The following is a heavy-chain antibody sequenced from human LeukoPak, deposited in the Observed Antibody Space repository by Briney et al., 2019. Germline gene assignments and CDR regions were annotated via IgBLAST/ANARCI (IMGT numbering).Heavy chain of an antibody. CDR2: TYNSGST. CDR1: GGSFSGYY. J-gene: IGHJ5*02. V-gene: IGHV4-59*01. Sequence: SETLSLTCAVYGGSFSGYYWSWIRQPPGKGLEWIGHTYNSGSTNYNPSLKSRVTISVDTSKNQFSLKLTSVTAADTAVYYCARDGSGSYLNWFDPWGQGTLVTVSS. CDR3: ARDGSGSYLNWFDP. D-gene: IGHD3-10*01.